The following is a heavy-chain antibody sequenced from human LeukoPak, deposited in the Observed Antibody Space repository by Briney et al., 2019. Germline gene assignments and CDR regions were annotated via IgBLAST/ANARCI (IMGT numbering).Heavy chain of an antibody. V-gene: IGHV1-18*01. CDR2: ISAYNGNT. Sequence: ASVKVSCKASGYTFTSYGISWVRRAPGQGLEWMGWISAYNGNTNYAQKLQGRVTMTTDTSTSTAYMELRSLRSDDTAVYYCARVYYCSGGSCYRLGWFDPWGQGTLVTVSS. CDR3: ARVYYCSGGSCYRLGWFDP. CDR1: GYTFTSYG. D-gene: IGHD2-15*01. J-gene: IGHJ5*02.